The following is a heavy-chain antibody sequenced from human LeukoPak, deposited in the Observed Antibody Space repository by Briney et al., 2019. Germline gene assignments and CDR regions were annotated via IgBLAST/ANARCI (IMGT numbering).Heavy chain of an antibody. J-gene: IGHJ3*02. CDR1: GGSISSYY. CDR2: IYTSGST. CDR3: ARDVRYSSSWHHGCDALDI. V-gene: IGHV4-4*07. D-gene: IGHD6-13*01. Sequence: SETLSLTCTVSGGSISSYYWSWIRQPAGKGLEWIGRIYTSGSTNYNPFLKSRVTISVDTSKNQFSLKLSSVTAADTAVYYCARDVRYSSSWHHGCDALDIWGQGTMVTVSS.